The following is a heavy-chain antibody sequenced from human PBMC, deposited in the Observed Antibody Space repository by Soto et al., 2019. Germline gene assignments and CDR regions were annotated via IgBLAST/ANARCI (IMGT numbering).Heavy chain of an antibody. Sequence: QTLSLTCSISGDSVSSHSAAWDWIRQSPSRGLEWLGRTYYRSKWYNDYAVSVKSRININPDTSENQFSLQLNSVTPEDTAVYYCARDLPSPLRIAVDAWFVPWGQGTLVTVSS. D-gene: IGHD6-19*01. V-gene: IGHV6-1*01. CDR1: GDSVSSHSAA. J-gene: IGHJ5*02. CDR2: TYYRSKWYN. CDR3: ARDLPSPLRIAVDAWFVP.